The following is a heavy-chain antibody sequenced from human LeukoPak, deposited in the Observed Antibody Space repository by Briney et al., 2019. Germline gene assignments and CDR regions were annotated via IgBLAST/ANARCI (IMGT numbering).Heavy chain of an antibody. D-gene: IGHD5-18*01. V-gene: IGHV4-30-2*01. CDR3: ARSRGYSYGYENFFDY. CDR2: IYHSGST. Sequence: PSQTLSLTCAVSGGSISSGGYSWSWIRQPPGKGLEWIGYIYHSGSTYYNPSLKSRVTISVDRSKNQFSLKLSSVTAADTAVYYCARSRGYSYGYENFFDYWGQGTLVTVSS. J-gene: IGHJ4*02. CDR1: GGSISSGGYS.